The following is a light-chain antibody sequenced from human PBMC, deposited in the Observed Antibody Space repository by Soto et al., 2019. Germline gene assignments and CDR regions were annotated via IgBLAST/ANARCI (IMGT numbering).Light chain of an antibody. CDR1: QDIRNF. CDR3: QQYHDVPIT. J-gene: IGKJ4*01. V-gene: IGKV1-33*01. CDR2: DAS. Sequence: DIPMTQSPSSLSASVGDRVTITCQASQDIRNFLNWYQQKPGKAPKLLISDASDLETGVPSRFSGSGSVTDFTFTISSLQPGDIATYYCQQYHDVPITFGGGTKVEIK.